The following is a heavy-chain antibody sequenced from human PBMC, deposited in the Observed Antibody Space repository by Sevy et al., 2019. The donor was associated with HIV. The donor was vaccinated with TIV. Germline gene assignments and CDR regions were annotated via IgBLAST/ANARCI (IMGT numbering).Heavy chain of an antibody. D-gene: IGHD3-22*01. CDR3: AGARYDSSGSFDAFDI. Sequence: GGSLRLSCVASGFTLRTYAMNWVRQAPGKGLKWVSTIFKSGGVTYYADSVKGRFTIARDNSKNTVYLHMNSLRAEDTALYFCAGARYDSSGSFDAFDIWGQGTMVTVSS. J-gene: IGHJ3*02. CDR1: GFTLRTYA. V-gene: IGHV3-23*01. CDR2: IFKSGGVT.